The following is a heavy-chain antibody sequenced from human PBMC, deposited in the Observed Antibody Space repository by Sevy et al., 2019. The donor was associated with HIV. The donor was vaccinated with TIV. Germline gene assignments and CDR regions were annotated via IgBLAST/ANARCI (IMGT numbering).Heavy chain of an antibody. J-gene: IGHJ4*02. D-gene: IGHD3-22*01. Sequence: GGSLRLSCAASGFTFSSYWMTWVRQAPGKGLEWVANIKQDMSEKYYADSWKGRFTNSRDNARNSLYLQMESLRAEDTAVYYCARAQQVTMLVVIGGLYFDFWGQGTLVTVSS. CDR1: GFTFSSYW. V-gene: IGHV3-7*01. CDR2: IKQDMSEK. CDR3: ARAQQVTMLVVIGGLYFDF.